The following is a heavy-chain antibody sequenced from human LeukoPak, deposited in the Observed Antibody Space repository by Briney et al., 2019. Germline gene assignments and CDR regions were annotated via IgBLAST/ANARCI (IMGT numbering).Heavy chain of an antibody. Sequence: PGGSLRFSXAASGFTFSSYGMHWARQAPGKGLEWVAFIRYDGSNKYYADSVKGRFTISRDNSKNTLYLQMNSLRAEDTAVYYCAKDLVDIVATIDHYFDYWGQGTLVTVSS. CDR2: IRYDGSNK. CDR1: GFTFSSYG. D-gene: IGHD5-12*01. V-gene: IGHV3-30*02. J-gene: IGHJ4*02. CDR3: AKDLVDIVATIDHYFDY.